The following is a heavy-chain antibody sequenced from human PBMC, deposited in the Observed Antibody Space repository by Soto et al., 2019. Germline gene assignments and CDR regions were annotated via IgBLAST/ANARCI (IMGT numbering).Heavy chain of an antibody. D-gene: IGHD2-8*02. CDR1: GGSISSYY. V-gene: IGHV4-59*01. CDR2: IYYSGST. CDR3: ARVPSWSDAFDI. Sequence: TSETLSLTCTVSGGSISSYYWSWIRQPPGKGLEWIGYIYYSGSTNYNPSLKSRVTISVDTSKNQFSLKLSSVTAADTAVYYCARVPSWSDAFDIWGQGTMVTVSS. J-gene: IGHJ3*02.